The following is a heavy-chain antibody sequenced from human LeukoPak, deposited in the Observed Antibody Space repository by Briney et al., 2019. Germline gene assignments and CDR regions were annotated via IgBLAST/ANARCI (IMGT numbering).Heavy chain of an antibody. CDR1: GHTFSNYY. V-gene: IGHV1-46*01. CDR2: IGPSGST. D-gene: IGHD1/OR15-1a*01. CDR3: AREYPNTLYFDQ. J-gene: IGHJ4*02. Sequence: ASVKVSCKASGHTFSNYYMHWVRQAPGQGLEWMGIIGPSGSTTYLQKFQGRVTMTRDTSTSSVYMELSSPRSDDTAVYYCAREYPNTLYFDQWGQGTLVSVSS.